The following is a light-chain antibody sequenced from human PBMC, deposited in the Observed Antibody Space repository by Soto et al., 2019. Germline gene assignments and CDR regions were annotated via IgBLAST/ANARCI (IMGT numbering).Light chain of an antibody. CDR3: QKYGNSVRT. Sequence: EIVLTPSPGTLSLPPVERTTLSCMSSQSVTSDYLAWYQLRPGQAPRLLIHGASVRATGIPDRFSGSGSGTDFSLTISRLEPEDFAVYYCQKYGNSVRTCGQGNKGDIK. J-gene: IGKJ1*01. CDR1: QSVTSDY. V-gene: IGKV3-20*01. CDR2: GAS.